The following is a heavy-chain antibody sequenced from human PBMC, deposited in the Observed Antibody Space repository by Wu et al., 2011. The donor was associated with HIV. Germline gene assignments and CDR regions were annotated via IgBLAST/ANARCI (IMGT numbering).Heavy chain of an antibody. CDR1: GGTFSSYA. CDR3: ARGSTSRTYGTTPDYYYYYMDV. D-gene: IGHD4-11*01. CDR2: IIPIFGTV. J-gene: IGHJ6*03. Sequence: QVQLVQSGAEVKKPGASVKVSCKASGGTFSSYAISWVRQAPGQGLEWMGGIIPIFGTVNYAQKFQGRVTITADKSTSTAYMELSSLRSEDTAVYYCARGSTSRTYGTTPDYYYYYMDVWAKGQWSPSL. V-gene: IGHV1-69*06.